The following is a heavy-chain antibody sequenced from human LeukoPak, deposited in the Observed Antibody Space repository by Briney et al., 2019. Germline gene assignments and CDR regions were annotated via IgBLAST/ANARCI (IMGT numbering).Heavy chain of an antibody. J-gene: IGHJ5*02. V-gene: IGHV1-24*01. CDR2: FDPEEVKT. D-gene: IGHD2/OR15-2a*01. CDR1: GFSLSELS. Sequence: GASVKVSCKVSGFSLSELSMHWVRQTPGEGFEWMGGFDPEEVKTLYAKKFQGRLTMTEDTSTATAYMELTSLTSEDTAVYYCLLPYFYDPIGQVPWGQGTPVTVSS. CDR3: LLPYFYDPIGQVP.